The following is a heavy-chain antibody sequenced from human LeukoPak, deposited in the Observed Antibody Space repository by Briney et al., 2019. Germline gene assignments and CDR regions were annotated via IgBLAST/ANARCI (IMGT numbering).Heavy chain of an antibody. CDR1: GGSLSDHY. V-gene: IGHV4-34*01. Sequence: SETLSLTCAVYGGSLSDHYWSWFRQPPGKGLEWIGEINPRGSTIYNPSLKSRVTISVDTSKNQFSLNLSSVTAADTAVYYCAGEPGYCSGGSCYGGWFDPWGQGTLVTVSS. D-gene: IGHD2-15*01. CDR3: AGEPGYCSGGSCYGGWFDP. CDR2: INPRGST. J-gene: IGHJ5*02.